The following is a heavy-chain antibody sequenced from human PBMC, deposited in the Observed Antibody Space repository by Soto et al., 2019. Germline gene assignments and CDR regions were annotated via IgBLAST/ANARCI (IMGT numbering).Heavy chain of an antibody. Sequence: ASVTVSCTVSGYTLTELSMHWVRQAPGKGLEWMGGFDPEDGETIYAQKFQGRVTMTEDTSTDTAYMELSSLRSEDTAVYYCATYYGDYADWYFDLWGRGTLVTVSS. J-gene: IGHJ2*01. V-gene: IGHV1-24*01. CDR2: FDPEDGET. D-gene: IGHD4-17*01. CDR1: GYTLTELS. CDR3: ATYYGDYADWYFDL.